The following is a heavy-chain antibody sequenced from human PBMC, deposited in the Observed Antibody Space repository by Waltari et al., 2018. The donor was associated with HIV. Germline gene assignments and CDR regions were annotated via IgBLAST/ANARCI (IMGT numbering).Heavy chain of an antibody. CDR2: MYSGGTT. Sequence: EVQLVVSGGGLVRTGGSLRLDLAVCGFTVRSHHMGWVRQTPGKGLEYVSVMYSGGTTHYADSVNGRFTISRDSSKSALYLQMNTLRAEDTALYYCARVDRAGTTSGWDVFDIWGQGTMVTVSS. J-gene: IGHJ3*02. CDR1: GFTVRSHH. CDR3: ARVDRAGTTSGWDVFDI. V-gene: IGHV3-66*01. D-gene: IGHD1-1*01.